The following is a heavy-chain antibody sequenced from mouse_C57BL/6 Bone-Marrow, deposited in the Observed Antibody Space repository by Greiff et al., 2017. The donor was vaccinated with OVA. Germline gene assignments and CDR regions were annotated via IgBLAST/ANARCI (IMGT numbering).Heavy chain of an antibody. CDR1: GYTFTSYG. J-gene: IGHJ4*01. CDR3: ARRDYYYGSSYAMDY. Sequence: QVQLQQSGAELARPGASVKLSCKASGYTFTSYGISWVKQRTGQGLEWIGEIYPRSGNTYYNEKFKGKATLTADKSSSTAYMELRSLTSEDSAVYVCARRDYYYGSSYAMDYWGQGTSVTVSS. V-gene: IGHV1-81*01. D-gene: IGHD1-1*01. CDR2: IYPRSGNT.